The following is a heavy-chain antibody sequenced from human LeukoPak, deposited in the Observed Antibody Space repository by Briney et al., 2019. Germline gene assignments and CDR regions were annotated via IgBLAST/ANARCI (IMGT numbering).Heavy chain of an antibody. Sequence: SETLSLTCTVSGYPISMGYFWGWIRQPPGKGLEWIGSIFHTGYTFYDPSFKRRLTISVDTSKNQFSLRLSSVTAADTAVYYCARETGKQWHYWGHGTMVTVSS. J-gene: IGHJ3*01. CDR1: GYPISMGYF. V-gene: IGHV4-38-2*02. CDR3: ARETGKQWHY. CDR2: IFHTGYT. D-gene: IGHD6-19*01.